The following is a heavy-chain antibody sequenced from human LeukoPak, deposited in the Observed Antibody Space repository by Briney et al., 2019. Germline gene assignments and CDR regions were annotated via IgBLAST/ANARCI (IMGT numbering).Heavy chain of an antibody. D-gene: IGHD3-10*02. J-gene: IGHJ6*04. CDR2: ISSSGSTI. Sequence: GGSLRLSCAASGFTFSDHYMSWVRQAPGKGLEWVSYISSSGSTIYYADSVRGRFTISRDNAKNSLYLQMNSLRAEDTAVYYCAELGITMIGGVWGKGTTVTISS. CDR1: GFTFSDHY. V-gene: IGHV3-11*04. CDR3: AELGITMIGGV.